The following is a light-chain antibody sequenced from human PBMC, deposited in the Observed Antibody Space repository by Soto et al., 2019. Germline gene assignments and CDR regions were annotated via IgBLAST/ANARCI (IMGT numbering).Light chain of an antibody. CDR2: GAS. Sequence: EIVLTQSPGTLSLSPGERATLSCRASQSVSSSYLAWYQQKPGQAPRLLIYGASRRATGIPGRFSGSGSGTDFTLTISRLAPEDFAVYYCQQYGRSPLTFGPGTKVDIK. CDR1: QSVSSSY. J-gene: IGKJ3*01. CDR3: QQYGRSPLT. V-gene: IGKV3-20*01.